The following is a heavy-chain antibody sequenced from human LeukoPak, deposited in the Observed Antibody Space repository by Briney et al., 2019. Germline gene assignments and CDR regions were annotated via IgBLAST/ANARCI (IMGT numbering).Heavy chain of an antibody. CDR2: IYSGGST. V-gene: IGHV3-53*01. J-gene: IGHJ6*02. Sequence: GGSLRLSCAASGFTVSSNYMSWVRQAPGKGLEWVSVIYSGGSTYYADSVKGRFTISRDNSKNTLYLQMNSLRAEDTAVYYCAKVSNMGATNYYYGMDVWGQGTTVTVSS. D-gene: IGHD1-26*01. CDR3: AKVSNMGATNYYYGMDV. CDR1: GFTVSSNY.